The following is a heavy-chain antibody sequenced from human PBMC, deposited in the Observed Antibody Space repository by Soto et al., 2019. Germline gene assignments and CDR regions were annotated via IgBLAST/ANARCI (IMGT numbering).Heavy chain of an antibody. CDR3: ARLTNYSSRRYNWFDP. J-gene: IGHJ5*02. Sequence: SETLSLTCTVSGGSISSHYWSWIRQPPGKGLEWIGYIYYSGSTNYNPSLKSRVTISVDTSKNQFSLKLSSVTAADTAVYYCARLTNYSSRRYNWFDPWGQGTLVTVSS. CDR1: GGSISSHY. V-gene: IGHV4-59*08. CDR2: IYYSGST. D-gene: IGHD2-2*01.